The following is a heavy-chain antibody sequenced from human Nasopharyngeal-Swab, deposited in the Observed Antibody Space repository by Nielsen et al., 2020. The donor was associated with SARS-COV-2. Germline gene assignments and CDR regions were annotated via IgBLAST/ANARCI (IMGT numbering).Heavy chain of an antibody. V-gene: IGHV1-24*01. CDR3: ATESGGAVAHYGMDV. D-gene: IGHD6-19*01. Sequence: ASVKASGKVSGYTLTELSMHWVRQAPGKGLEWMGGFDPEDGETIYAQKFQGRVTMTEDTSTDTAYMELSSLRSEDTAVYYCATESGGAVAHYGMDVWGQGTTVTVSS. CDR1: GYTLTELS. CDR2: FDPEDGET. J-gene: IGHJ6*02.